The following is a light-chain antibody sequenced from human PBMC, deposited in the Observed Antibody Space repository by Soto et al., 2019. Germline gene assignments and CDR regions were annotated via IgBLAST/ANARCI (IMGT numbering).Light chain of an antibody. Sequence: EIVMTQSPATLSVSPGERATLSCRASQSVSSNLAWYQQKSGQAPRLLIYGASTRATGIPARFSGSGSGTEFTLTIRSLQSEDFAVYYCQQYHNWPPLTFGGGTKVEIK. CDR2: GAS. CDR1: QSVSSN. CDR3: QQYHNWPPLT. V-gene: IGKV3-15*01. J-gene: IGKJ4*01.